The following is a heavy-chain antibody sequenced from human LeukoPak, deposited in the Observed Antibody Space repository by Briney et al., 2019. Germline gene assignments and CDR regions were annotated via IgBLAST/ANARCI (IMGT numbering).Heavy chain of an antibody. J-gene: IGHJ4*02. Sequence: SETLSLTCTVSGYSISSGYYWGWIRQPPGKGLEWIGSIYHSGNTYYNPSLKSRVTISIDTSKNQFSLKLSSVTAADTAVYYCARSPSRDFDYWGQGTLVTVSS. V-gene: IGHV4-38-2*02. CDR2: IYHSGNT. CDR1: GYSISSGYY. CDR3: ARSPSRDFDY.